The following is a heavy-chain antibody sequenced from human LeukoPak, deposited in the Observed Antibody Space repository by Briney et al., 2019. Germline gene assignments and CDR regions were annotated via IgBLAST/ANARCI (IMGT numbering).Heavy chain of an antibody. V-gene: IGHV4-4*07. CDR2: IYTSGST. J-gene: IGHJ4*02. CDR1: GYSISSGYY. Sequence: SETLSLTCTVSGYSISSGYYWSWIRQPAGKGLEWSGRIYTSGSTTYNPSLKSRVTMSVDTSKSQFSLNLMSVTAADTAVYYCARGYGDYVGDYWGQGTLVTVSS. CDR3: ARGYGDYVGDY. D-gene: IGHD4-17*01.